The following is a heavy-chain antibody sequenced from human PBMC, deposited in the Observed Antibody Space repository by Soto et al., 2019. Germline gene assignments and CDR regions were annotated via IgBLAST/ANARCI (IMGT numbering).Heavy chain of an antibody. V-gene: IGHV2-5*02. CDR1: GFSLSTSGVG. D-gene: IGHD2-15*01. Sequence: QITLKESGPTLVKPTQTLTLTCTFSGFSLSTSGVGVGWIRQPPGKALEWLTFIYWDDDKRNSPFLKSRLTITKDTPKNQVVLTMTHMDPVDTTTYYCAHLVVAWITYYFDSWGQGTLVTVSS. CDR3: AHLVVAWITYYFDS. CDR2: IYWDDDK. J-gene: IGHJ4*02.